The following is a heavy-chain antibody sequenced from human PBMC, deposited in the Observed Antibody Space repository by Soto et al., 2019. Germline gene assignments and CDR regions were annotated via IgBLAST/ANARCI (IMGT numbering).Heavy chain of an antibody. V-gene: IGHV3-15*01. CDR2: IKSKTDGGTT. Sequence: EVQLVESGGVVVQPGGSLRLSCAASGFTFDDYTMHWVRQAPGKGLEWVGRIKSKTDGGTTDYAAPVKGRFTISRDDSKNTLYLQMNSLKTEDTAVYYCTTGYDFWSGYPYDYWGQGTLVTVSS. CDR3: TTGYDFWSGYPYDY. CDR1: GFTFDDYT. J-gene: IGHJ4*02. D-gene: IGHD3-3*01.